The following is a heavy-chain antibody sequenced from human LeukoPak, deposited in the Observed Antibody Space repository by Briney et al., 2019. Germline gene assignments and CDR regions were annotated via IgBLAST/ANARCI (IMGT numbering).Heavy chain of an antibody. D-gene: IGHD1-26*01. Sequence: PGGSLRLSCAASGFTFSGYWMHWVRQAPGKGLEWVSRINIDGATTNYADSVKGRFTIPRDNAKNTLHLQMNSLRADDTAVYYCVRGAVGTGVWFDPWGQGTLVTVSS. CDR1: GFTFSGYW. V-gene: IGHV3-74*01. CDR2: INIDGATT. J-gene: IGHJ5*02. CDR3: VRGAVGTGVWFDP.